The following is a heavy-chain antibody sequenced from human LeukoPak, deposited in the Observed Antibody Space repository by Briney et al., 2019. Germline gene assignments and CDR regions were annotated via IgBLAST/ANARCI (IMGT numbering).Heavy chain of an antibody. V-gene: IGHV4-34*01. J-gene: IGHJ4*02. CDR2: INHSGST. Sequence: PSETLSLTCAVYGGSFSGYYWSWIRQPPEKGLEWIGEINHSGSTNYNPSLKSRVTISVDTSKNQFSLKLSSVTAADTAVYYCARASATVNSTPFDYWGQGTLVTVSS. CDR1: GGSFSGYY. D-gene: IGHD5-12*01. CDR3: ARASATVNSTPFDY.